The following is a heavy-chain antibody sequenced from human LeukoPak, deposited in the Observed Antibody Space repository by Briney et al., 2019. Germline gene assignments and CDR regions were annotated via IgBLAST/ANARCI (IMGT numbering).Heavy chain of an antibody. V-gene: IGHV4-38-2*02. CDR2: IYTSGST. Sequence: SETLSLTCTVSGYSISSGYYWGWIRQPLGKGLEWIGRIYTSGSTNYNPSLKSRVTMSVDTSKNQFSLKLSSVTAADTAVYYCARDNDGWFDPWGQGTLVTVSS. CDR3: ARDNDGWFDP. CDR1: GYSISSGYY. J-gene: IGHJ5*02. D-gene: IGHD1-1*01.